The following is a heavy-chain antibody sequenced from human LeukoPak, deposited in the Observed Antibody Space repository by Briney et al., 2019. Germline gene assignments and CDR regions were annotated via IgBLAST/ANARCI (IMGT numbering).Heavy chain of an antibody. CDR1: GGSISSYY. J-gene: IGHJ3*02. V-gene: IGHV4-59*12. Sequence: PSETLSLTCTVSGGSISSYYWSWIGQPPGKGLEWIGYIYYSGSTNYNSSLKSRVTMSVDTSKNQFSLKLSSVTAADTAVYYCARDLGYEAFDIWGQGTMVTVSS. D-gene: IGHD6-13*01. CDR2: IYYSGST. CDR3: ARDLGYEAFDI.